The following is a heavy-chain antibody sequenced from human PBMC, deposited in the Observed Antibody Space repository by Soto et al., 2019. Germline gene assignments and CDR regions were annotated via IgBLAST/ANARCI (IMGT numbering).Heavy chain of an antibody. V-gene: IGHV4-39*01. CDR2: VYYTGNT. D-gene: IGHD3-10*01. CDR3: VRLDGSGYYFDY. CDR1: GGSITSSSYY. J-gene: IGHJ4*02. Sequence: QLQLQESSPGLVKPSETLSLTCTVSGGSITSSSYYWGWIRQPPGKGLEWIGSVYYTGNTYYNPSLKSRVTISVDTSKNQFSLKLSSVTAADTSVYYCVRLDGSGYYFDYWGQGTLVTVSS.